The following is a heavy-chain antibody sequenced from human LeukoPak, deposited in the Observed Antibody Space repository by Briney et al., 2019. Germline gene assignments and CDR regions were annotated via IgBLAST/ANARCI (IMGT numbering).Heavy chain of an antibody. CDR1: GGTFSSYA. CDR2: IIPILGIA. CDR3: ASIDESGDYYDSSGYYPEYFQH. J-gene: IGHJ1*01. V-gene: IGHV1-69*04. D-gene: IGHD3-22*01. Sequence: ASVKVSCKASGGTFSSYAISWVRQAPGQGLEWMRRIIPILGIANYAQKFQGRVTITADKSTSTAYMELSSLRSEDTAVYYCASIDESGDYYDSSGYYPEYFQHWGQGTLVTVSS.